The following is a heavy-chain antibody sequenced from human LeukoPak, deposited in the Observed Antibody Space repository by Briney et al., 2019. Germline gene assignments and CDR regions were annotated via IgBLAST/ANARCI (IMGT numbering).Heavy chain of an antibody. CDR2: ISSSGSYI. Sequence: GGSLRLSCAASGFTFSSYSMNWVRQAPGKGLEWVSSISSSGSYIYYADSVKGRFTISRDNAKNSLYLQMNSLRAEDTAVYYCARDRVAVAGTRYFDYWGQGTLVTVSS. V-gene: IGHV3-21*01. CDR1: GFTFSSYS. D-gene: IGHD6-19*01. J-gene: IGHJ4*02. CDR3: ARDRVAVAGTRYFDY.